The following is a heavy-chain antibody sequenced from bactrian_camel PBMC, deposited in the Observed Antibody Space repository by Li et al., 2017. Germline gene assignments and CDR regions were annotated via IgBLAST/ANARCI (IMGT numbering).Heavy chain of an antibody. CDR3: AAESVFDSDYDVSCQDRREFGY. V-gene: IGHV3S1*01. D-gene: IGHD4*01. J-gene: IGHJ6*01. Sequence: HVQLVESGGGSVRAGGSLTLSCTASGYTYSTYCMGWFRQAPGQPREEVAAIHTRPEGTTYYDDSVRGRFTISQDTGENTVTVYLQMDSLSPEDAGMYFCAAESVFDSDYDVSCQDRREFGYWGQGTQVTVS. CDR1: GYTYSTYC. CDR2: IHTRPEGTT.